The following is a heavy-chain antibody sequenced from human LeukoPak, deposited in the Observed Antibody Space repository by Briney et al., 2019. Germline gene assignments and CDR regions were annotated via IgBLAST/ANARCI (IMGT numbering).Heavy chain of an antibody. Sequence: GGSLRLSCAASGFAFSSCNMKWVRQAPGKGLEWVSFISTTSTYIYYADSVKGRFTVSRDNSKNLLYLQMDSLRVEDTAVYYCARVGTCSSTSCDGGIEYWGQGTLVTVSS. CDR1: GFAFSSCN. CDR3: ARVGTCSSTSCDGGIEY. J-gene: IGHJ4*02. D-gene: IGHD2-2*01. CDR2: ISTTSTYI. V-gene: IGHV3-21*06.